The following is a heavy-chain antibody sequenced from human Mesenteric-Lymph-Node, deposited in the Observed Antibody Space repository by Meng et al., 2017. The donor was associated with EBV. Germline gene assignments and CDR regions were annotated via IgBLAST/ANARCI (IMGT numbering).Heavy chain of an antibody. CDR1: GGTFSSFA. D-gene: IGHD3-22*01. J-gene: IGHJ4*02. CDR2: ISAYNANT. Sequence: QVQVVQSGAEVKKPGSSVKVSCKASGGTFSSFAISWVRQAPGQGLEWMGWISAYNANTDYAQSFRGRVTMTKDTSTSTAYLDLRSLRSDDTAVYYCARVSAYDSSGLDYWGQGTLVTVSS. V-gene: IGHV1-18*01. CDR3: ARVSAYDSSGLDY.